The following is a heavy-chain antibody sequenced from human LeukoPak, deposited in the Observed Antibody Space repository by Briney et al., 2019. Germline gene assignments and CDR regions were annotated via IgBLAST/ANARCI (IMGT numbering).Heavy chain of an antibody. J-gene: IGHJ5*02. V-gene: IGHV1-69*06. Sequence: ASVKVSCKASGGTFSSYGISWVRQAPGQGLEWMGGIIPFFGRADYAQKFQGRVTITADKSTSTAYMDLTSLKSEDTAVYYCARDNNDYVWGSYRYGFDPWGQGTLVTVSS. CDR3: ARDNNDYVWGSYRYGFDP. CDR1: GGTFSSYG. D-gene: IGHD3-16*02. CDR2: IIPFFGRA.